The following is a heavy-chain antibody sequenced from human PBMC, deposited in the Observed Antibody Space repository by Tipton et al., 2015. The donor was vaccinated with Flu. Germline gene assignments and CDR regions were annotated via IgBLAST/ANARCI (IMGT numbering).Heavy chain of an antibody. CDR3: ARDFPEVPAAMISRVGAFDI. D-gene: IGHD2-2*01. CDR1: GYTFTGYY. Sequence: QSGAEVKKPGASVKVSCKASGYTFTGYYMHWVRQAPGQGLEWMGWINPNSGGTNYAQKFQGRVTMTTDTSTSTAYMELRSLRSDDTAVYYCARDFPEVPAAMISRVGAFDIWGQGTMVTVSS. CDR2: INPNSGGT. V-gene: IGHV1-2*02. J-gene: IGHJ3*02.